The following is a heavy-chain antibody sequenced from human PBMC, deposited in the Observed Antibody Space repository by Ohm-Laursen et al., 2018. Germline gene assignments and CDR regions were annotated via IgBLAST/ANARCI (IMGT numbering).Heavy chain of an antibody. CDR3: AKGSANLGDY. Sequence: SLSLTCAASGFTFDDYAMHWVRQAPGKGLEWVSGITWNSGTITYAGSVKGRFTISRDNAKSMLYLQMNNLRAEDMAVYYCAKGSANLGDYWGQGTLVTVSS. J-gene: IGHJ4*02. CDR1: GFTFDDYA. CDR2: ITWNSGTI. V-gene: IGHV3-9*03.